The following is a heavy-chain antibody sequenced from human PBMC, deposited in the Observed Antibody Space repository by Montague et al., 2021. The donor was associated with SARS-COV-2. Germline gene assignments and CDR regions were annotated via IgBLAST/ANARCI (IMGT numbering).Heavy chain of an antibody. Sequence: SETLSLTCAVYGGSFSGNYWSWIRQPPGEGLEWIGEINHDGSTNYNPSLKSGVTMSVDTSKNQFSLKLSSVTAADTAVYYCARGLPVTTLFYYFGMDVWGQGTTVTVSS. J-gene: IGHJ6*02. CDR2: INHDGST. D-gene: IGHD4-11*01. CDR1: GGSFSGNY. V-gene: IGHV4-34*01. CDR3: ARGLPVTTLFYYFGMDV.